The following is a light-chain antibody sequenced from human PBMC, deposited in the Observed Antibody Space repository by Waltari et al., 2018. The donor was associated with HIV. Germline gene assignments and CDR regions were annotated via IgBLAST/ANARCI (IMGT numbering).Light chain of an antibody. Sequence: QSALTQPASVSGSPGQSITISCTGTTSDVGGYNSVSWYQQHPAKAPKLVILEVSSRPSGVSNRFSGSKSGNTASLTISGLQAEDEAYYYCSSYTSSDTVVFGGGTKVTVL. CDR2: EVS. J-gene: IGLJ2*01. CDR1: TSDVGGYNS. V-gene: IGLV2-14*03. CDR3: SSYTSSDTVV.